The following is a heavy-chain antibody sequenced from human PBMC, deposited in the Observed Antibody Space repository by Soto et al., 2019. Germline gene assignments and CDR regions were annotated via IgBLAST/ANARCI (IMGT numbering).Heavy chain of an antibody. D-gene: IGHD2-2*02. CDR3: AKDGGYCSNAGCYTGWFDP. Sequence: EVQLLDSGGGLVQPGGSLRLSCAASGFTFSRYGMSWVRQAPGKGLEWVSGLTGSGDVTYFADSVKGRFTISRDNSKNTVFLQMNSLRAEDTAVYYCAKDGGYCSNAGCYTGWFDPWGQGTLVTVSS. CDR2: LTGSGDVT. CDR1: GFTFSRYG. J-gene: IGHJ5*02. V-gene: IGHV3-23*01.